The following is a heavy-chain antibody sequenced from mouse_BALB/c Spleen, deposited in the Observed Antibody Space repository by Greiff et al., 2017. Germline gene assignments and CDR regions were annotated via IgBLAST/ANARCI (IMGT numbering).Heavy chain of an antibody. CDR3: ARHRYDVGFAY. Sequence: VQLQQSGAELVKPGASVKLSCTASGFNIKDTYMHWVKQRPEQGLEWIGRIDPANGNTKYDSKFQGKATITADTSSNTAYLQLSSLTSEDTAVYYCARHRYDVGFAYWGQGTLVTVSA. V-gene: IGHV14-3*02. CDR1: GFNIKDTY. J-gene: IGHJ3*01. D-gene: IGHD2-14*01. CDR2: IDPANGNT.